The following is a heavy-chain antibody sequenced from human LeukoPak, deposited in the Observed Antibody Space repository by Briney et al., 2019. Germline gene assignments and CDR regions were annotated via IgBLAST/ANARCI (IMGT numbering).Heavy chain of an antibody. CDR1: GFTFSNYG. CDR3: AQGSIDWYYLDY. J-gene: IGHJ4*02. Sequence: GGSLRLSCAASGFTFSNYGMSWVRQVPGKRLEWVSAIGGSGGTTYYGDSVKGRFTISRDNSKNTVYLQMNSLRAEDTAVYYCAQGSIDWYYLDYWGQGTLVTISS. CDR2: IGGSGGTT. V-gene: IGHV3-23*01. D-gene: IGHD3-9*01.